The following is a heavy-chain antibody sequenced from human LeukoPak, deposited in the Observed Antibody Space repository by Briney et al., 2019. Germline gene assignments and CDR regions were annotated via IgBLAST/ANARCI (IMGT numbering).Heavy chain of an antibody. CDR2: INHSGST. CDR3: ARVMIFGVVITDYFDY. CDR1: GFTFSSYW. J-gene: IGHJ4*02. V-gene: IGHV4-34*01. D-gene: IGHD3-3*01. Sequence: GSLRLSCAASGFTFSSYWMSWIRQPPGKGLEWIGEINHSGSTNYNPSLKSRVTISVDTSKNQFSLKLSSVTAADTAVYYCARVMIFGVVITDYFDYWGQGTLVTVSS.